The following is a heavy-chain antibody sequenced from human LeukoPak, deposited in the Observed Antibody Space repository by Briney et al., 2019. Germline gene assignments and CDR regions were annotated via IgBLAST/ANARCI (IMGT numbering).Heavy chain of an antibody. J-gene: IGHJ4*02. Sequence: ASVKVSCKASGYTFTGYYMHWVRQAPGQGLEWMGWMNPNSGNTGYAQKLQGRVTMTRNTSISTAYMELSSLRSEDTAVYYCARALDTAMAHSHDYWGQGTLVTVSS. CDR1: GYTFTGYY. CDR3: ARALDTAMAHSHDY. V-gene: IGHV1-8*02. D-gene: IGHD5-18*01. CDR2: MNPNSGNT.